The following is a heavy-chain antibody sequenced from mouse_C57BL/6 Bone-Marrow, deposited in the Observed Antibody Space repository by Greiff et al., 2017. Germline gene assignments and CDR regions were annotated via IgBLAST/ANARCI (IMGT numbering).Heavy chain of an antibody. J-gene: IGHJ3*01. CDR1: GYTFTSYW. CDR2: IDPSDSYT. Sequence: QVQLQQPGAELVMPGASVKLSCKASGYTFTSYWMHWVKQRPGQGLEWIGEIDPSDSYTNYNQKFKGKSTLTVDKSSSTAYMQRSSLTSEDSAVYYCARKDGSSYEGFAYWGQGTLVTVSA. CDR3: ARKDGSSYEGFAY. D-gene: IGHD1-1*01. V-gene: IGHV1-69*01.